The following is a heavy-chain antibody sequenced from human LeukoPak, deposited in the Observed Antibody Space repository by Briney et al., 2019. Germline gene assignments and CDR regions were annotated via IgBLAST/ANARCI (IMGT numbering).Heavy chain of an antibody. V-gene: IGHV1-18*01. Sequence: ASVKVSCKASGYTFTSYGINWVRQAPGQGLEWMGWISAYNGNTNYAQKLQGRVTMTTDTSTSTAYMELRSLRSDDTAVYYCARDRGPIAAAATGFDYWGQGTLVTVSS. CDR1: GYTFTSYG. CDR2: ISAYNGNT. D-gene: IGHD6-13*01. CDR3: ARDRGPIAAAATGFDY. J-gene: IGHJ4*02.